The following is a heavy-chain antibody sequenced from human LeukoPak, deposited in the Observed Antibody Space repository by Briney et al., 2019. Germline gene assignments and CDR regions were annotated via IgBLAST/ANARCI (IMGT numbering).Heavy chain of an antibody. CDR2: ISGGGGSNT. J-gene: IGHJ3*02. CDR3: AKDAKPYYYDSSGYYYAGAFDI. Sequence: PGGSLRLSCAASGFTFTNYAMTWVRQAPGKGLEWVSAISGGGGSNTYYADSVKGRFTISRDNSKNTLHLQMNSLRAEDTAVYYCAKDAKPYYYDSSGYYYAGAFDIWGQGTMVTVSS. CDR1: GFTFTNYA. D-gene: IGHD3-22*01. V-gene: IGHV3-23*01.